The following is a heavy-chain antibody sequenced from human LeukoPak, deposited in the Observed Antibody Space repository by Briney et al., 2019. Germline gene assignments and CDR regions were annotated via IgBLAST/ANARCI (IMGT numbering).Heavy chain of an antibody. CDR3: ARGPPVLGYCSGGSCYSDAFDI. CDR1: GFTFSSYS. V-gene: IGHV3-21*01. J-gene: IGHJ3*02. Sequence: GGSLRLSCAASGFTFSSYSMNWVRQAPGKGLEWVSSISSSSSYIYYADSVKGRFTISRDNAKNSLYLQMNSLRAEDTAVYYCARGPPVLGYCSGGSCYSDAFDIRGQGTMVTVSS. CDR2: ISSSSSYI. D-gene: IGHD2-15*01.